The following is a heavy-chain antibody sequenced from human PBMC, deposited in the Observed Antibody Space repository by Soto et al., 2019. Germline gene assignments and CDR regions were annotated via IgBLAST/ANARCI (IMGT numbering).Heavy chain of an antibody. CDR1: GGAISSSKW. V-gene: IGHV4-4*02. CDR2: IYQSGST. CDR3: ARASATIAAAAIFDY. J-gene: IGHJ4*02. Sequence: SETLSLTCAVSGGAISSSKWWSWVRQPPGKGLEWIGEIYQSGSTNYNPSLESRVRMSVDKSRNQFSLKLTSVSAADTAVYYCARASATIAAAAIFDYWGQRTLVTVS. D-gene: IGHD6-13*01.